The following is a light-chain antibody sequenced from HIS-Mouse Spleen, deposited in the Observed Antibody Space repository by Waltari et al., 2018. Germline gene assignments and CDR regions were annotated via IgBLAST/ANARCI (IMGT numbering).Light chain of an antibody. CDR1: SSDVGGYNY. V-gene: IGLV2-14*01. CDR2: EVS. J-gene: IGLJ3*02. Sequence: QSALTQPASVSGSPGQSITISCTRTSSDVGGYNYVPWYQQHPGKAPKLMIYEVSNRHSGVSNRFSGSKSGNTASLTISGLQAEDEADYYCSSYTSSSTWVFGGGTKLTVL. CDR3: SSYTSSSTWV.